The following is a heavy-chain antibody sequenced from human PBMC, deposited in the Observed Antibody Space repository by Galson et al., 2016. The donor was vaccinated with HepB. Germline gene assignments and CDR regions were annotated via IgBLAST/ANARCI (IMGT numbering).Heavy chain of an antibody. J-gene: IGHJ4*02. CDR1: GFTFNDYY. Sequence: LRLSCAASGFTFNDYYITWIRQAPGKGLEWVSYMGTSGSNIYYADSLKGRFTISRDSATHSLYLQMNSLTAEDTAVYYCARVGGIRYFSGARYYFDYWGQGTLVTVSS. CDR3: ARVGGIRYFSGARYYFDY. V-gene: IGHV3-11*01. CDR2: MGTSGSNI. D-gene: IGHD3-9*01.